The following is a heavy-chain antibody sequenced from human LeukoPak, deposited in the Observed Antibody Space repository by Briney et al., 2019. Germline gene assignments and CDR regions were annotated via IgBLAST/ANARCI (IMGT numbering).Heavy chain of an antibody. Sequence: PSETLSLTCTVSGGTIISDGFYWNWIRQLPGKDLEWIGSIYYTGSANYNRSLRSRVAISVDTSNYEFSLKPASVTSADTAVYYCTRARQEPTYSFWSGPKPNYYMDVWGKGTTVTVSS. V-gene: IGHV4-31*03. CDR2: IYYTGSA. CDR3: TRARQEPTYSFWSGPKPNYYMDV. D-gene: IGHD3-3*01. CDR1: GGTIISDGFY. J-gene: IGHJ6*03.